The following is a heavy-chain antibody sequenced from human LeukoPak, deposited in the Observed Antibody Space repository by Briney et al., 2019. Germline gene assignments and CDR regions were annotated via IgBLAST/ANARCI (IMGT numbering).Heavy chain of an antibody. D-gene: IGHD1-1*01. CDR3: GRGPPVHGWNDAWWFDP. V-gene: IGHV1-8*01. CDR1: GYTFTSYD. CDR2: MNPNSGNT. Sequence: VASVKVSCKASGYTFTSYDINWVRQATGQGLEWMGWMNPNSGNTGYAQKFQGRVTMTRNTSISTAYMELSSLRSEDTAVYYCGRGPPVHGWNDAWWFDPWGQGTLVTVSS. J-gene: IGHJ5*02.